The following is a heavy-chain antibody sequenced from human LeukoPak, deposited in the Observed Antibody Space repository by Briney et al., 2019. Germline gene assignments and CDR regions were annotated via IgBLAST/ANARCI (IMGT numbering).Heavy chain of an antibody. CDR3: ARQTVRASGEFDY. V-gene: IGHV5-51*01. J-gene: IGHJ4*02. CDR1: GYRFSSYW. CDR2: IFPDDSDT. D-gene: IGHD3-10*02. Sequence: GESLKISCQGSGYRFSSYWIGWVRQMPGKGLEWMGIIFPDDSDTRYSPSFQGQVTISADKSISTTYLQWSSLKASDSVIYYCARQTVRASGEFDYWGQGTLVTVST.